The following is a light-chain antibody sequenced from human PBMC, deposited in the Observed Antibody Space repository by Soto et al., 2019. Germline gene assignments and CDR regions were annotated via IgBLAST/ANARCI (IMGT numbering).Light chain of an antibody. CDR2: DVT. CDR3: CSYAGSYSYV. Sequence: QSVLTQPRSVSGSPGQSVAISCTGTSSDVGGYNYVSWYQQHPGKAPRLIIYDVTKRPSGVPDRFSGSSSGNTASLTISGLQAEDEADYFCCSYAGSYSYVFGTATKVTVL. V-gene: IGLV2-11*01. J-gene: IGLJ1*01. CDR1: SSDVGGYNY.